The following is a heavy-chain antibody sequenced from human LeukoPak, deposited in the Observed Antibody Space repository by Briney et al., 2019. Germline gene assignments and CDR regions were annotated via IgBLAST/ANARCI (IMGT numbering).Heavy chain of an antibody. V-gene: IGHV3-48*01. J-gene: IGHJ4*02. CDR2: ISGSGTTM. D-gene: IGHD1-14*01. CDR1: GFTFSSCS. CDR3: ARENHGSFDY. Sequence: GGSLRLSCAASGFTFSSCSMNWVRQAPGKGLEWVSYISGSGTTMYYADSVKGRFTISRDNAKNSLYLQMNSLRAEDTAVYYCARENHGSFDYWGQGSLVTVSS.